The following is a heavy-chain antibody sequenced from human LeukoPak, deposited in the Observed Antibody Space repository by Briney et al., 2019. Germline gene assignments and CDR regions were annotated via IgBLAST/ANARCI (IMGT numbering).Heavy chain of an antibody. J-gene: IGHJ6*02. CDR2: ISSTSTTL. D-gene: IGHD3-9*01. CDR3: ARLEEDYDILTGYYPRPDYGMDV. Sequence: GGSLRLSCAASGFTFSSSSMNWVRQAPGKGLEWVSYISSTSTTLYYADSVRGRFTISRDNAKNSLYLQTNSLRAEDTAVYYCARLEEDYDILTGYYPRPDYGMDVWGQGTTVTVSS. CDR1: GFTFSSSS. V-gene: IGHV3-48*01.